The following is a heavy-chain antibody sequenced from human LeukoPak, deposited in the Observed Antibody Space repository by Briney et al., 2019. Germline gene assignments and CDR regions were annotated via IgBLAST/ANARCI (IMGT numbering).Heavy chain of an antibody. V-gene: IGHV4-59*01. D-gene: IGHD4-17*01. J-gene: IGHJ4*02. CDR1: GGSISSYY. Sequence: SETLSLTCTVSGGSISSYYWSWIRQPPGKGLEWIGYVYYSGSTNYNPSLKSRVTISVDTSKNQFSLKLSSVTAADSAVYYCARDRDYGDASDYWGQGTLVTVAS. CDR2: VYYSGST. CDR3: ARDRDYGDASDY.